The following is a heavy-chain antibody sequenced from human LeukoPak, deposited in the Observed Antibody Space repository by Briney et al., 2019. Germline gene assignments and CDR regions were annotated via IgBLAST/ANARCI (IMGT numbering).Heavy chain of an antibody. J-gene: IGHJ6*02. CDR2: INHSGST. CDR1: GGSFSGYY. CDR3: ARGRVVLVAASYYYGMDV. Sequence: PSETLSLTCAVYGGSFSGYYWSWIRQPPGKGLEWIGEINHSGSTNYNPSLKSRVTISVDTSKNQFSLKLSSVAAADTAVYYCARGRVVLVAASYYYGMDVWGQGTTVTVSS. V-gene: IGHV4-34*01. D-gene: IGHD2-15*01.